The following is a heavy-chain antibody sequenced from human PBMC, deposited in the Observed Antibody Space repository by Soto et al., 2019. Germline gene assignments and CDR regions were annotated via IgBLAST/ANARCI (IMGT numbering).Heavy chain of an antibody. CDR3: AREVQVHTPAFVY. D-gene: IGHD3-10*01. Sequence: QVQLVQSGAEMKKPGSSVKVSCQSSGGTFNTYAMNWVRQAPGQGPEWMGDISPMFGAANYAPKFQGRGTITEDESTATSYMQLSSLTSEDTALYFCAREVQVHTPAFVYWGQGTLVTVSS. V-gene: IGHV1-69*19. J-gene: IGHJ4*02. CDR2: ISPMFGAA. CDR1: GGTFNTYA.